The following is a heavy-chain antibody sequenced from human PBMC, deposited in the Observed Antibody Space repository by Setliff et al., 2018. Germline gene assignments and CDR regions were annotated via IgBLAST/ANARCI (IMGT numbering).Heavy chain of an antibody. CDR2: INQGGSDQ. CDR3: ARDVFDFRTGQAGP. D-gene: IGHD3-3*01. J-gene: IGHJ5*02. V-gene: IGHV3-7*01. CDR1: GFTFSSLW. Sequence: QPGGSLRLSCSASGFTFSSLWMAWVRQAPGEGLEWVANINQGGSDQFYVESVKGRFTISRDNAKNSLYLQMNSLRVEDTAVYYCARDVFDFRTGQAGPWGQGTLVTVSS.